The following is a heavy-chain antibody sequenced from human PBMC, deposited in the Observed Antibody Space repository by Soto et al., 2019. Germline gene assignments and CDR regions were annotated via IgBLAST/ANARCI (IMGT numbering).Heavy chain of an antibody. CDR2: ISYDGRNG. Sequence: PGRALRLSCEASGLIASTYGMHGVRQAPGRGLEWVALISYDGRNGDYSDSVNGRFTVSRDKSKNTGYLQMDSLRGEDAAVYYCARELLDLWAVDHWGQGPLVTVSS. CDR1: GLIASTYG. V-gene: IGHV3-30*04. J-gene: IGHJ4*02. CDR3: ARELLDLWAVDH. D-gene: IGHD3-16*01.